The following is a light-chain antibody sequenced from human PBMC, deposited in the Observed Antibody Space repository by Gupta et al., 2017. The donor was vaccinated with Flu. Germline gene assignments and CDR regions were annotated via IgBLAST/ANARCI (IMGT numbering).Light chain of an antibody. CDR1: ETIAND. J-gene: IGKJ1*01. CDR3: HQTSHLPRT. Sequence: KGKVTITCRASETIANDLHWYQQKPGQSPKLLLKYASQAFSGVPSRFSGSGHGTEFTLTINGLEAEDVATYYCHQTSHLPRTFGQGTKVEIK. CDR2: YAS. V-gene: IGKV6-21*01.